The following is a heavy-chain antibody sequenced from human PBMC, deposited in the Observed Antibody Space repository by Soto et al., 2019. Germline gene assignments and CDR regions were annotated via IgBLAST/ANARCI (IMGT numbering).Heavy chain of an antibody. J-gene: IGHJ3*02. CDR2: ISAYNGNT. CDR3: ARPTYYYGSGLDAFDI. V-gene: IGHV1-18*01. CDR1: GYTFTSYG. Sequence: QVQLVQSGTEVKKPGASVKVSCKASGYTFTSYGISWVRQAPGQGLEWMGWISAYNGNTNYAQKLQGRVTVTTDTSTSTAYRELRSLRSDDTAVYYCARPTYYYGSGLDAFDIWGQGTMVTVS. D-gene: IGHD3-10*01.